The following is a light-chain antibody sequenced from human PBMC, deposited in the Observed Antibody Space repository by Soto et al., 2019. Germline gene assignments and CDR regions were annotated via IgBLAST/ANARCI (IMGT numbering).Light chain of an antibody. CDR1: SSDVGGYNY. CDR2: EVS. Sequence: QSVLTQPASVSGSPGQSITISCTGSSSDVGGYNYVSWYQQHPGKAPKLMIYEVSNRPSGISNRFSGSKSGNTSSLTLSGLQAEDEADYYCSSYTSSSTLVFGGGTNLTVL. J-gene: IGLJ2*01. CDR3: SSYTSSSTLV. V-gene: IGLV2-14*01.